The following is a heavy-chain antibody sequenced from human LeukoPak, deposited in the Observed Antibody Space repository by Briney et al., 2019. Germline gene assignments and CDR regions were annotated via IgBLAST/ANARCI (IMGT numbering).Heavy chain of an antibody. J-gene: IGHJ4*02. Sequence: ASVKVSFKASGYTFTGYYMHWVRQAPGQGLEWMGWLNPNSGGTNYAQKFQGRVTITRDTSISTAYMQLSRLRSDDTAVYYCARSPIMITFGGVDYDYWGQGTLVTVSS. V-gene: IGHV1-2*02. D-gene: IGHD3-16*01. CDR1: GYTFTGYY. CDR2: LNPNSGGT. CDR3: ARSPIMITFGGVDYDY.